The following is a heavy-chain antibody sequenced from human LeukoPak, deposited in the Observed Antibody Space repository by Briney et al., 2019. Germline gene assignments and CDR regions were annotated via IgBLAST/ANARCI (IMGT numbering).Heavy chain of an antibody. CDR3: ARPLHSDLSGQLNWFDP. D-gene: IGHD2-15*01. Sequence: GGSLRLSGAASGFTFSSYEMNWVRQAPGKGLEWVPSISSSSSYIYYADSVKGRFTISRDNAKNSLYLQMNSLRAEDTAVYYCARPLHSDLSGQLNWFDPWGQGTLVTVSS. CDR2: ISSSSSYI. V-gene: IGHV3-21*01. J-gene: IGHJ5*02. CDR1: GFTFSSYE.